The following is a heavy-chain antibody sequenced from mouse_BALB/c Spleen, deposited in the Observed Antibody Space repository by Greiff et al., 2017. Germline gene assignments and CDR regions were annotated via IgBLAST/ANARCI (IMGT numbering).Heavy chain of an antibody. D-gene: IGHD1-1*02. CDR3: ARGGYYFDY. CDR2: INPSSGYT. CDR1: GYTFTSYT. J-gene: IGHJ2*01. Sequence: VKLVESAAELARPGASVKMSCKASGYTFTSYTMHWVKQRPGQGLEWIGYINPSSGYTEYNQKFKDKTTLTADKSSSTAYMQLSSLTSEDSAVYYCARGGYYFDYWGQGTTLTVSS. V-gene: IGHV1-4*02.